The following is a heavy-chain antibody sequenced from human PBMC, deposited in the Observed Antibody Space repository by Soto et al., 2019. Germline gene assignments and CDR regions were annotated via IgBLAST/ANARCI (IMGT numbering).Heavy chain of an antibody. Sequence: QLQLQESGPGLVKPSETLSLTCTVSDGSISSSSYYWAWIRQPPGKGLEWIGSIYYSGRTYYNLSLKSRITISIDTSKNQFSLKLSSVTATDTAVYFCARQENSPSHYWGQGTLVTVSS. CDR1: DGSISSSSYY. D-gene: IGHD6-6*01. V-gene: IGHV4-39*01. CDR2: IYYSGRT. CDR3: ARQENSPSHY. J-gene: IGHJ4*02.